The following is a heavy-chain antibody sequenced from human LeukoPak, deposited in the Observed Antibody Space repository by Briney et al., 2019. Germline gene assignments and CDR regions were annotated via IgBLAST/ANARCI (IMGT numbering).Heavy chain of an antibody. CDR3: ARGGRYCSGGSCYVDY. V-gene: IGHV3-48*03. Sequence: GGSLRLSCAASGFTFSSYEMNWVRRAPGKGLAWVSYISSSGSTIYYADSVKGRFTISRDNAKNSLYLQMNSLRAEDTAVYYCARGGRYCSGGSCYVDYWGQGTLVTVSS. CDR1: GFTFSSYE. CDR2: ISSSGSTI. D-gene: IGHD2-15*01. J-gene: IGHJ4*02.